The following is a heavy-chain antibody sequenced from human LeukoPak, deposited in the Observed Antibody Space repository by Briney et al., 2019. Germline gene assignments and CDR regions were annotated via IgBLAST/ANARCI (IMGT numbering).Heavy chain of an antibody. CDR2: IYYSGST. CDR1: GGSISSGGYY. D-gene: IGHD4-17*01. V-gene: IGHV4-31*03. Sequence: SQTLSLTCTVSGGSISSGGYYWSWIRQHPGKGLEWIGYIYYSGSTYYNPSLKSRVTISVDTSKNQFSLKLSSVTAADTAVYYCARGSNLYGINYWGQGTLVTVSS. J-gene: IGHJ4*02. CDR3: ARGSNLYGINY.